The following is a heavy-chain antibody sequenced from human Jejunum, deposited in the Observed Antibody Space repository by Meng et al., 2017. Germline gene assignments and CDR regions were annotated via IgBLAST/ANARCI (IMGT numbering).Heavy chain of an antibody. CDR2: IKNKRDSYTA. V-gene: IGHV3-72*01. Sequence: SGGGLVQPVGALRLSWTASGVSFSDPYMDWVRQAPGKGLEWVGRIKNKRDSYTADYAASVKGRFTISRDDSENSLFLQMNSLKTEDTAVYYCARDWFTSLADWGQGTLVTVSS. CDR3: ARDWFTSLAD. CDR1: GVSFSDPY. J-gene: IGHJ4*02. D-gene: IGHD3-16*01.